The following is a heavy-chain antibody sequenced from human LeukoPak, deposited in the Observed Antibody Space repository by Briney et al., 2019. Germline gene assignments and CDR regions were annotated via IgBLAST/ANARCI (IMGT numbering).Heavy chain of an antibody. CDR1: AGSISSHY. D-gene: IGHD2-21*01. CDR2: IYYSGST. Sequence: PSETLSLTCSVSAGSISSHYWSWIRQPPGKGLEWIGYIYYSGSTNYNPSLKSRVTISVDTSKNQFSLKLSSVTAADTAVYYCARVGDFISNYYGMDVWGQGTTVTVSS. V-gene: IGHV4-59*11. CDR3: ARVGDFISNYYGMDV. J-gene: IGHJ6*02.